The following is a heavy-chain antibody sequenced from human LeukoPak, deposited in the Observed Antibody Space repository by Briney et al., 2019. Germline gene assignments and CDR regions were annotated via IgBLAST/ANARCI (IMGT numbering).Heavy chain of an antibody. D-gene: IGHD3-9*01. V-gene: IGHV4-4*07. Sequence: SETLSLTCTVSGGSISSYYWSWIRQPAGKGLEWIGRIYTSGSTNYNPSLKSRVTMSVDTSKNQFPLKLSSVTAADTAVYYCARASTDILTGYPGIFWFDPWGQGTLVTVSS. CDR1: GGSISSYY. J-gene: IGHJ5*02. CDR2: IYTSGST. CDR3: ARASTDILTGYPGIFWFDP.